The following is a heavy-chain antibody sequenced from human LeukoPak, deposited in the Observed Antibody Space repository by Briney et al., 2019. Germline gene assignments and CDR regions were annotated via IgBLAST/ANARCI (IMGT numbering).Heavy chain of an antibody. D-gene: IGHD7-27*01. J-gene: IGHJ4*02. Sequence: PSETLSLTCAVSGLSFTGYYWSWIRQPPGKGPEWIGEISHTGRTSYNPSLKSRASISLDTSKKQFSLKLSFLTAADMAVYYCTKTSPGVLLELWGQGALVTVSS. V-gene: IGHV4-34*01. CDR1: GLSFTGYY. CDR3: TKTSPGVLLEL. CDR2: ISHTGRT.